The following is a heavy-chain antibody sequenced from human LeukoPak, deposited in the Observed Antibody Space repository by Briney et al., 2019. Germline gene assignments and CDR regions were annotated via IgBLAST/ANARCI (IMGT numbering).Heavy chain of an antibody. CDR1: GYSFTSYW. CDR2: IYPGDSDT. V-gene: IGHV5-51*01. CDR3: ARLPILSIAVAGTDYYFDY. D-gene: IGHD6-19*01. Sequence: GESLKISCKGSGYSFTSYWIGWVRQMPGKGLEWMGIIYPGDSDTRYSPSFQGQVTISADKSISTAYLQWSSLKASDTAMYYCARLPILSIAVAGTDYYFDYWGQGTLFTVSS. J-gene: IGHJ4*02.